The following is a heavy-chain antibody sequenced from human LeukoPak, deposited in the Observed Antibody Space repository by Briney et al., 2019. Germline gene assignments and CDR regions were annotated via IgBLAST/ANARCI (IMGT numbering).Heavy chain of an antibody. J-gene: IGHJ6*02. V-gene: IGHV3-23*01. Sequence: GGSLTLSCAASGLTFSSYVINWVRQAPGKGLEWVSAISGSGISTYYADSVKGRFTISRDNSKNTLSLQMNSLRGEDTAIYYCAVIEDAMDVSVQRTTGTVPS. D-gene: IGHD2/OR15-2a*01. CDR1: GLTFSSYV. CDR2: ISGSGIST. CDR3: AVIEDAMDV.